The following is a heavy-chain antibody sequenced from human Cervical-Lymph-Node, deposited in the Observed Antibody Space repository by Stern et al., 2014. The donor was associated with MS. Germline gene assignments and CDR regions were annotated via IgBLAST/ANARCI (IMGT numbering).Heavy chain of an antibody. Sequence: QLVQSGAEVKKPGASVKVSCKTTGYTLNDYYLHWVRQAPGQGLEWMGWINPNSGGTNFAQKFQDRVTMTRGTSITTAYMELSRLRSDDTAVYFCARSYGSGTFLGFDYWGQGTLVTVSS. V-gene: IGHV1-2*02. J-gene: IGHJ4*02. CDR3: ARSYGSGTFLGFDY. D-gene: IGHD3-10*01. CDR1: GYTLNDYY. CDR2: INPNSGGT.